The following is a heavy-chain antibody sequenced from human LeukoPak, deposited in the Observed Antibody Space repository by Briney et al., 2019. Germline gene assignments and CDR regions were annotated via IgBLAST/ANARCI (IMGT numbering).Heavy chain of an antibody. V-gene: IGHV3-7*03. D-gene: IGHD3-3*01. CDR1: GFTFSSFW. J-gene: IGHJ4*02. CDR2: IKKDGSQK. Sequence: GGSLRLSCAASGFTFSSFWMSWVRQAPGKGLEWVANIKKDGSQKYYVDSVEGRFTISRDNAKNSLYLQMDSLRVDDTTVYYCTRVFGGYDVSDYWGQGTLVTVSS. CDR3: TRVFGGYDVSDY.